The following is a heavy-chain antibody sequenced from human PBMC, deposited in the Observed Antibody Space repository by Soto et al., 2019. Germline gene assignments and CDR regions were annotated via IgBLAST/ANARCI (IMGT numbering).Heavy chain of an antibody. Sequence: SETLSLTCSVSGASVSSGGYCWTWIRQLPGKGLEWIGYIYYSGTTNYNPSLKSRVTISVDTSKNQFSLKLSSVTAADTAVYYCARRYGPCFDYWGQGTLVTVSS. V-gene: IGHV4-61*08. J-gene: IGHJ4*02. CDR3: ARRYGPCFDY. CDR1: GASVSSGGYC. CDR2: IYYSGTT. D-gene: IGHD5-18*01.